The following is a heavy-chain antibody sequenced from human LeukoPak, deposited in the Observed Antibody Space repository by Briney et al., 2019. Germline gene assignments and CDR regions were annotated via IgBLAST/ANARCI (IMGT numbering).Heavy chain of an antibody. CDR1: GFTFSNYG. CDR3: ARVRIYDFWSPISH. J-gene: IGHJ4*02. Sequence: GRSLRLSCAASGFTFSNYGMHWVRQAPGKGLEWVSYISSTSSTIYYADSVKGRFTISRDNAKNSLYLQMNSLRAEDTAVYYCARVRIYDFWSPISHWGQGTLVTVSS. D-gene: IGHD3-3*01. V-gene: IGHV3-48*01. CDR2: ISSTSSTI.